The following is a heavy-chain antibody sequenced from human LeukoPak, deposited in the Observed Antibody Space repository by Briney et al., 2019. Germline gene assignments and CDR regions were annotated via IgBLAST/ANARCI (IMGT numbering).Heavy chain of an antibody. CDR1: GFSLSTHGVG. Sequence: SGPTLVNPTQTLTLTCTFSGFSLSTHGVGGGWIRQPPGKALKWLALIYWNDDKRYSTSLKSRLTFTRDNSKNQVVHTMTNMDPVDKDTYYCTHRPRTYYFDYWGQGTLVTVSS. D-gene: IGHD1-1*01. V-gene: IGHV2-5*01. CDR3: THRPRTYYFDY. CDR2: IYWNDDK. J-gene: IGHJ4*02.